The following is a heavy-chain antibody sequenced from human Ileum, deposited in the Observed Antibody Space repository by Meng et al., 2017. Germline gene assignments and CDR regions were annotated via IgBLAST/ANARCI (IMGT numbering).Heavy chain of an antibody. J-gene: IGHJ4*02. D-gene: IGHD3-22*01. CDR2: INHSGST. Sequence: QVQLQQWGAGLLKPSETLSLTCAVYGGSFSGYYWSWIRQPPGKGLEWIGEINHSGSTNYNPSLKSRVTISVDTSKNQFSLKLSSVTAADTAVYYCAKRVDSGGSKYYFDYWGQGTLVTVSS. CDR1: GGSFSGYY. CDR3: AKRVDSGGSKYYFDY. V-gene: IGHV4-34*01.